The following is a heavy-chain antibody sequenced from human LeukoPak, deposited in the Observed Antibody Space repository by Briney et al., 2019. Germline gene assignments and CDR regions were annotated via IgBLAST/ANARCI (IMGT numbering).Heavy chain of an antibody. CDR1: GGTFSSYA. V-gene: IGHV1-69*06. J-gene: IGHJ4*02. CDR3: ARGGDGDYDRGWLDY. CDR2: IIPIFGTA. Sequence: SVKVSCKASGGTFSSYAISWVRQAPGQGPEWMGGIIPIFGTANYAQKFQGRVTITADKSTSTAYMELSSLRSEDTAVYYCARGGDGDYDRGWLDYWGQGTLVTVSS. D-gene: IGHD4-17*01.